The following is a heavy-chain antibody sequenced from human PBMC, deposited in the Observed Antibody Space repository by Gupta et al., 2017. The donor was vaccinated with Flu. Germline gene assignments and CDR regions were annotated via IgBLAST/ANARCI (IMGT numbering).Heavy chain of an antibody. V-gene: IGHV3-33*01. J-gene: IGHJ4*02. CDR3: ARDLGHSGYDQ. Sequence: WVRQAPGKGLEWVAVIWYDGSNKYYADSVKGRFTISRDNSKNTLYLQMNSLRAEDTAVYYCARDLGHSGYDQWGQGTLVTVSS. CDR2: IWYDGSNK. D-gene: IGHD5-12*01.